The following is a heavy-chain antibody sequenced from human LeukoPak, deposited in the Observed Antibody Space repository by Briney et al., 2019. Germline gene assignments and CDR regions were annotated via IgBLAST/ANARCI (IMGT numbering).Heavy chain of an antibody. CDR3: ARVPYYGSGSYFDY. D-gene: IGHD3-10*01. J-gene: IGHJ4*02. CDR1: GFTFSSYS. V-gene: IGHV3-21*01. Sequence: PGGSLRLSCAASGFTFSSYSMNWVRQAPGKGLEWVSSISSSSSYTYYADSVKGRFTISRDNAKNSLYLQMNSLRAEDTAVYYCARVPYYGSGSYFDYWGQGTLVTVSS. CDR2: ISSSSSYT.